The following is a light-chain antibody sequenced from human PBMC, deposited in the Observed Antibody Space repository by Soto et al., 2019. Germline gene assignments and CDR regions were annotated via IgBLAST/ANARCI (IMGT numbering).Light chain of an antibody. V-gene: IGLV2-14*03. J-gene: IGLJ1*01. Sequence: QSALTQPASVSGSPGQSITISCTGTSSDVGHYNYVSWYQQHPGNPPKLVIYDVSIRASGVSDLFSGSKSGNTASLTNSGLQTENEADYYCCSYTSTPSRVFGTGTKVTVL. CDR2: DVS. CDR3: CSYTSTPSRV. CDR1: SSDVGHYNY.